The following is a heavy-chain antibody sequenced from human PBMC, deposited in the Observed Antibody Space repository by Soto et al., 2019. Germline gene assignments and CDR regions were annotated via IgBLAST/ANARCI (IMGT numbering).Heavy chain of an antibody. V-gene: IGHV3-7*03. CDR2: IKEDGSEK. CDR1: GFTVTNSR. Sequence: EVQLVESGGGLVQPGASLRLSCVASGFTVTNSRMTWVRQAPGKGLEWVASIKEDGSEKSYVDSVKGRFTISRDSAKNSLYLQMNGLRAEDTATYYGARYFAMDVWGQGTTVTVSS. J-gene: IGHJ6*02. CDR3: ARYFAMDV.